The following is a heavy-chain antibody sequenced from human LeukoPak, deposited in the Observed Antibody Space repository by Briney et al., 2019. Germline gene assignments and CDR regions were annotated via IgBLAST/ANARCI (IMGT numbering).Heavy chain of an antibody. V-gene: IGHV3-7*01. D-gene: IGHD6-6*01. Sequence: GGSLRLSCAASGFSFSGYWMSWVRQTPGKGLEWVANIKQDGSVKNSVDSMKGRFTISRDNARTSLYLQMNSLRAEDTAVYYCARDKAQDSVYYGMDVWGQGTTVTVSS. CDR3: ARDKAQDSVYYGMDV. CDR2: IKQDGSVK. J-gene: IGHJ6*02. CDR1: GFSFSGYW.